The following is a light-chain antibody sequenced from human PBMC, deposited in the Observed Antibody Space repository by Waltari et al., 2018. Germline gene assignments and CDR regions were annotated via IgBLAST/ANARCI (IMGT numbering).Light chain of an antibody. V-gene: IGKV1-39*01. CDR2: AAS. CDR3: QQTYTLPPWT. Sequence: DIQMTQSPSSLSASVGDRVTITCRTSQTISSYVIWYQQKPGKAPEILIFAASSLQRGVPSRCSSSGSGTEFTLTITSLQPEDFATYYCQQTYTLPPWTFGHGTKVEFK. CDR1: QTISSY. J-gene: IGKJ1*01.